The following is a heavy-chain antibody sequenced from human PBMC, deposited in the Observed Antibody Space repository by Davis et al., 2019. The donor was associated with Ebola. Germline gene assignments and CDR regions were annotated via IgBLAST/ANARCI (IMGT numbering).Heavy chain of an antibody. D-gene: IGHD6-19*01. V-gene: IGHV1-3*01. J-gene: IGHJ4*02. Sequence: AASVKVSCKAPGYTFTNYAMHWVGQAPGQRLEWMGWIHGGNGNRKYSQKFQGRVTITMDTSASTAYMELSSLRSEDTAVYYCARATFGYNSGWYADYWGQGALVTVSS. CDR2: IHGGNGNR. CDR3: ARATFGYNSGWYADY. CDR1: GYTFTNYA.